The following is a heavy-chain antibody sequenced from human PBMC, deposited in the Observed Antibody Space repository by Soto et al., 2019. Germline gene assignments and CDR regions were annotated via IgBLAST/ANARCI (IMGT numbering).Heavy chain of an antibody. Sequence: GGSLRLSCAASGYTFSSYAMSWVRQAPGKGLEWVSGISGSGGIVYYADSAKGRFTISRDNSKNTLYLQMNSLRPEDTAVYYCAVRDGSKDYYGMDVWGQGTTVTVSS. CDR1: GYTFSSYA. CDR3: AVRDGSKDYYGMDV. J-gene: IGHJ6*02. D-gene: IGHD5-12*01. CDR2: ISGSGGIV. V-gene: IGHV3-23*01.